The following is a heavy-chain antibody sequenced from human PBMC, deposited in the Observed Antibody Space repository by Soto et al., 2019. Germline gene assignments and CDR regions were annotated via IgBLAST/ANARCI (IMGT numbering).Heavy chain of an antibody. CDR2: ISGSGGST. V-gene: IGHV3-23*01. D-gene: IGHD6-19*01. Sequence: GGSLRLSGAASGFTFSSYAMSWVRQAPGKGLEWVSAISGSGGSTYYADSVKGRFTISRDNSKNTLYLQMNSLRAEDTAVYYCAKGPGIAVARLDVWGQGTTVTVSS. J-gene: IGHJ6*02. CDR1: GFTFSSYA. CDR3: AKGPGIAVARLDV.